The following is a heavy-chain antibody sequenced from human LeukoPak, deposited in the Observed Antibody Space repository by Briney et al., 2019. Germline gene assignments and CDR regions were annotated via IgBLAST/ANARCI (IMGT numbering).Heavy chain of an antibody. CDR1: GGSISSYY. V-gene: IGHV4-4*07. CDR3: ARVVSSGWYYFDY. CDR2: IYTSGST. J-gene: IGHJ4*02. D-gene: IGHD6-19*01. Sequence: PSETLSLTCTVFGGSISSYYWSWIRQPAGQRLEWIGRIYTSGSTNYNPSLKSRVTMSVDTSKNQFSLKLSSVTAADTAVYYCARVVSSGWYYFDYWGQGTLVTVSS.